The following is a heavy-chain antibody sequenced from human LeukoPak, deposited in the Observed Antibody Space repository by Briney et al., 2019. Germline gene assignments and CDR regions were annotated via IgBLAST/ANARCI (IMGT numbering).Heavy chain of an antibody. CDR3: AKATGDSSGWFGSRYYYYGMDV. CDR2: ISYDRSNK. CDR1: GFTFSRYG. D-gene: IGHD6-19*01. J-gene: IGHJ6*02. V-gene: IGHV3-30*18. Sequence: PGGSLRLSCAASGFTFSRYGMHWVRQAPGKGLEWVAVISYDRSNKYYADSVKGRFTISRDNSKNTLYLQMNSLRAEDTAVYYCAKATGDSSGWFGSRYYYYGMDVWGQGTTVTVSS.